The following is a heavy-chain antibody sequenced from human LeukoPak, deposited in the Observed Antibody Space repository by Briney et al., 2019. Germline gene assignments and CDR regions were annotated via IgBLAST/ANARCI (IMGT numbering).Heavy chain of an antibody. D-gene: IGHD6-13*01. J-gene: IGHJ4*02. V-gene: IGHV3-20*04. CDR2: IDWNGGST. CDR3: AKDQLSIAAAGAFDY. CDR1: GFTLGDYG. Sequence: GGSLRLSCAASGFTLGDYGMSWVRQAPGKGLEWVSGIDWNGGSTGYADSVKGRFTISRDNSKNTLYLQMNSLRAEDTAVYYCAKDQLSIAAAGAFDYWGQGTLVTVSS.